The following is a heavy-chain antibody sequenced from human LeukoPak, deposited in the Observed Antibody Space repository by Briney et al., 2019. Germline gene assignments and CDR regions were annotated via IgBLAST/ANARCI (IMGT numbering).Heavy chain of an antibody. CDR3: ARAETDDYYYYYYYYYYMDV. V-gene: IGHV4-61*02. D-gene: IGHD3-22*01. J-gene: IGHJ6*03. Sequence: NPSETLSLTCTVSGGSISSGSYYWSWIRQPAGKGLEWIGRIYTSGSTNYNPSLKSRVTISVDTSKNQFSLKLSSVTAADTAVYYCARAETDDYYYYYYYYYYMDVWGKGTTVTVSS. CDR1: GGSISSGSYY. CDR2: IYTSGST.